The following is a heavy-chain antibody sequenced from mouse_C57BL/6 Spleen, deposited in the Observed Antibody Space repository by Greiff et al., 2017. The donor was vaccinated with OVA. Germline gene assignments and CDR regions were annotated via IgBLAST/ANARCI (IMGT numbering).Heavy chain of an antibody. D-gene: IGHD2-4*01. V-gene: IGHV1-52*01. Sequence: VQLQQSGAELVRPGSSVKLSCKASGYTFTSYWMHWVKQRPIQGLEWIGNIDPSDSETHYNQKFKDKATLTVDKSSSTAYMQLSSLTSEDSAVYYCAKGGALMDYDGYWGQGTTLTVSS. CDR3: AKGGALMDYDGY. CDR1: GYTFTSYW. J-gene: IGHJ2*01. CDR2: IDPSDSET.